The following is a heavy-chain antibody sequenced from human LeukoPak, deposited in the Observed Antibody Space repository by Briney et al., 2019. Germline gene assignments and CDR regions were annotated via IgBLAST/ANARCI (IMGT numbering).Heavy chain of an antibody. Sequence: ASVKVSCKASGYTFTGYYMHWVRQAPGQGLEWMGWINTNTGNPTYAQGFTGRFVFSLDTSVSTAYLQISSLKAEDTAVYYCAKNFVVVTADDYYYYGMDVWGQGTTVTVSS. J-gene: IGHJ6*02. D-gene: IGHD2-21*02. CDR1: GYTFTGYY. CDR2: INTNTGNP. V-gene: IGHV7-4-1*02. CDR3: AKNFVVVTADDYYYYGMDV.